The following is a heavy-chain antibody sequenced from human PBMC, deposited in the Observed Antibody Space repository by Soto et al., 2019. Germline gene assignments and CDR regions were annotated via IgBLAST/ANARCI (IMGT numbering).Heavy chain of an antibody. CDR3: ARENDDILTGQGMDF. Sequence: XGSLRLSCAASGFTFSSYGMSWVRQAPGKGLEWVANIKQDGSEKYYVDSVKGRFTISRDNAKNSLYLQMNSLRAEDTAVYYCARENDDILTGQGMDFWGQGTTVTVPS. J-gene: IGHJ6*02. CDR1: GFTFSSYG. V-gene: IGHV3-7*03. CDR2: IKQDGSEK. D-gene: IGHD3-9*01.